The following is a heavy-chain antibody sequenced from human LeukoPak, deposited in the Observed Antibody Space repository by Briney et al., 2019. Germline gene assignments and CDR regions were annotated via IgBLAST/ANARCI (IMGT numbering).Heavy chain of an antibody. CDR2: ISGSGGTT. CDR3: AKDLPDYGDYMEGY. CDR1: GFTFSSFA. Sequence: GGSLRLSCAASGFTFSSFAMSWVRQAPGKGLEWVSTISGSGGTTNYADSEKGRFTFSRDNSKNTLYLQMNSLRAEDTAVYYCAKDLPDYGDYMEGYWGQGTLVTVPS. J-gene: IGHJ4*02. V-gene: IGHV3-23*01. D-gene: IGHD4-17*01.